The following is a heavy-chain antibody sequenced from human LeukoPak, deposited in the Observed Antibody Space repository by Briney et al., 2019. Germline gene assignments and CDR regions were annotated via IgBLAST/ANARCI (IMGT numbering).Heavy chain of an antibody. D-gene: IGHD1-26*01. CDR2: ISSSSSYI. J-gene: IGHJ4*02. CDR3: ARDLSVGAKPDLGFDY. Sequence: PGGSLRLSCAASRFTFSDYNMNWVRQAPGKGLEWVSSISSSSSYIYYADSVKGRFTISRDNAKNSLYLQMISLRAEDTAVYYCARDLSVGAKPDLGFDYWGQGTLVTVSS. CDR1: RFTFSDYN. V-gene: IGHV3-21*01.